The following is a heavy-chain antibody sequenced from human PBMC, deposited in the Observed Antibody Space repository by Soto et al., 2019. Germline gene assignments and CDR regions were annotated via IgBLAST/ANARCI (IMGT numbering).Heavy chain of an antibody. D-gene: IGHD5-18*01. Sequence: QVQLVQSGAEVKKPGASVKVSCKASGYTFTSYVISWVRQAPGQGLEWMGWISAYNGNTNYAQKLQGRVTMTTDTSTSTADMELRRLRSDDTAVYYCASSLLVGYGLEGESDWGQGTLVTVSS. J-gene: IGHJ4*02. CDR2: ISAYNGNT. V-gene: IGHV1-18*01. CDR1: GYTFTSYV. CDR3: ASSLLVGYGLEGESD.